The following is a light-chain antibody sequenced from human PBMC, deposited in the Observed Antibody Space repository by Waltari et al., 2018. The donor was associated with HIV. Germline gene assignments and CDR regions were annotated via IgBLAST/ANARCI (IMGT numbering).Light chain of an antibody. Sequence: QSALTQPPSASGSPGQSVTISCTGTSSDVGAYNSVSWYQQHPGKAPKLLISEVTKRPSGVPDRFSGSKSGNTASLTVSGLQAEDGADFYCSSYAGSNNVVFGGGTKLTVL. J-gene: IGLJ2*01. CDR1: SSDVGAYNS. CDR2: EVT. CDR3: SSYAGSNNVV. V-gene: IGLV2-8*01.